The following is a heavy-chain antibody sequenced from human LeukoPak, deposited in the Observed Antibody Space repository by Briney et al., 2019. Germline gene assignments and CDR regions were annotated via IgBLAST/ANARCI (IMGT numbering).Heavy chain of an antibody. V-gene: IGHV3-23*01. D-gene: IGHD3-10*01. Sequence: PGGSLRLSCAASGFTFSSYAMSWVRQAPGKGLEWVSAISHSGGTTYYGDSVKGRFTISRDNSKNTLYLQMNSLRAEDTAVYYCARVGDPIRGPYFDYWGQGTLVTVSS. J-gene: IGHJ4*02. CDR3: ARVGDPIRGPYFDY. CDR1: GFTFSSYA. CDR2: ISHSGGTT.